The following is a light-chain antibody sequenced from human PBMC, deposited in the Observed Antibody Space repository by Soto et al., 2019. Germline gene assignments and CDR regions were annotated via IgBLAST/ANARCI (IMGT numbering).Light chain of an antibody. CDR3: QQYYSSPYT. CDR1: QGVLYSSSNKNY. V-gene: IGKV4-1*01. Sequence: DIVMTQSPDSLAVSLGERATINCKSSQGVLYSSSNKNYLAWYQQKPGLPPKLLISWASTRESGVPDRFSGSGSGPDFTLTISSLQAEDVAVYYCQQYYSSPYTFGQGTKLEIK. J-gene: IGKJ2*01. CDR2: WAS.